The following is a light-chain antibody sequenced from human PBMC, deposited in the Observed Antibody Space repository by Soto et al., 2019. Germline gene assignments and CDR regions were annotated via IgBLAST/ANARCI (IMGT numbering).Light chain of an antibody. J-gene: IGLJ3*02. CDR3: NSYTSRRTRV. Sequence: QSVLTQPASVSGSPGQSITISCTGTTSDVGGYNYVSWYQQHPGKAPKLLIYEVDNRPSGVSNRFSGSKSGNTASLTISGLQAEDEAHYYCNSYTSRRTRVFGGGTQLTVL. V-gene: IGLV2-14*01. CDR1: TSDVGGYNY. CDR2: EVD.